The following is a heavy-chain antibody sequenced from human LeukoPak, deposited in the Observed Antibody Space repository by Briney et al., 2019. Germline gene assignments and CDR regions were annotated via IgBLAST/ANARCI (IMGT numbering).Heavy chain of an antibody. D-gene: IGHD6-13*01. CDR1: GYSISSGYY. Sequence: SETLSLTCTVSGYSISSGYYWGWIRQPPGKGLEWIGSIYHSGSTYYNPSLKSRVTISVDTSKNQFSLKLSSVTAADTAVYYCANIYIADNWFDPWGQGTLVTVSS. CDR3: ANIYIADNWFDP. J-gene: IGHJ5*02. CDR2: IYHSGST. V-gene: IGHV4-38-2*02.